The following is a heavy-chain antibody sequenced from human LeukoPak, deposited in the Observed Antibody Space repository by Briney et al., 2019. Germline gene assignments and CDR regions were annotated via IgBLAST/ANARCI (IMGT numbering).Heavy chain of an antibody. J-gene: IGHJ4*02. D-gene: IGHD4-23*01. Sequence: SETLSLTCTVSGGSISSYYWSWIRQPAGKGLEWIGRIYTSGSTNYNPSLKSRVTMSVDTSKNQFSLKLSSVTAADTAVYYCARDDYGGNSGAFDYWGQGTLVTVSS. V-gene: IGHV4-4*07. CDR1: GGSISSYY. CDR2: IYTSGST. CDR3: ARDDYGGNSGAFDY.